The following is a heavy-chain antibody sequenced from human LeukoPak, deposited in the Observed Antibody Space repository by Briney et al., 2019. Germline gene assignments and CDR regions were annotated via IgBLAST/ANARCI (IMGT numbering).Heavy chain of an antibody. CDR3: ARLRVSGSYLYYFDY. CDR2: ILTSGTT. J-gene: IGHJ4*02. D-gene: IGHD1-26*01. Sequence: SETLSLTFTVSHGSISSYHWSWVRPPPGKGLEWIGYILTSGTTNYNPSLKSRLTISVDTSKNQFTLKLSSVTAADTAVYYCARLRVSGSYLYYFDYWGQGTLVTVSS. V-gene: IGHV4-4*09. CDR1: HGSISSYH.